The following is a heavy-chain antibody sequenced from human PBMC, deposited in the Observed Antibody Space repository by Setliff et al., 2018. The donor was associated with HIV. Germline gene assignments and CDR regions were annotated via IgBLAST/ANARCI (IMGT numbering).Heavy chain of an antibody. J-gene: IGHJ3*02. V-gene: IGHV4-4*08. CDR2: IYSNGGT. Sequence: SETLSLTCNVSGVSISSYYWSWIRQPPGKGLEYIGYIYSNGGTNYNPSLKTRVSISVDTSKKQFSLNLNSVTAADTAVYYCARLFQWMSYGFDIWGQGTMVTVSS. D-gene: IGHD5-12*01. CDR1: GVSISSYY. CDR3: ARLFQWMSYGFDI.